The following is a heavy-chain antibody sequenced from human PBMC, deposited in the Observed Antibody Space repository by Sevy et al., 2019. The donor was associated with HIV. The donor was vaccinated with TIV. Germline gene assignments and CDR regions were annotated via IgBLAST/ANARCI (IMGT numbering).Heavy chain of an antibody. V-gene: IGHV3-23*01. CDR1: GFTFSSYA. CDR2: ISGSGGST. Sequence: GGSLRLSCASSGFTFSSYAMSWVRQAPGKGLEWVSAISGSGGSTYYADSVKGRFTISRDNSKNTLYLQMNSLRAEDPAVYYCAKSPVVDIVVVPAAHKNYYYYYMDVWGKGTTVTVSS. D-gene: IGHD2-2*01. CDR3: AKSPVVDIVVVPAAHKNYYYYYMDV. J-gene: IGHJ6*03.